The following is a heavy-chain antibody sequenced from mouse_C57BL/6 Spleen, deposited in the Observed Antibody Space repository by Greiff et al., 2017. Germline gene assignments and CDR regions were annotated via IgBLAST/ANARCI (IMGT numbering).Heavy chain of an antibody. D-gene: IGHD1-1*01. Sequence: EVMLVESEGGLVQPGSSMKLSCTASGFTFSDYYMAWVRQVPEKGLEWVANINYDGSSTYYLDSLKSRFIISRDNAKNILYLQMSSLKSEDTATYDCARRVSYYYGSSYGYFDVWGTGTTVTVSS. CDR1: GFTFSDYY. CDR3: ARRVSYYYGSSYGYFDV. V-gene: IGHV5-16*01. CDR2: INYDGSST. J-gene: IGHJ1*03.